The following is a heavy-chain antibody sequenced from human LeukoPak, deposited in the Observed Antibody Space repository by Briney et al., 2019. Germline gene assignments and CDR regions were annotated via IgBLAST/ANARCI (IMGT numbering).Heavy chain of an antibody. CDR1: GYSISSGYY. Sequence: SETLSLTCTVSGYSISSGYYWGWIRPPPGKGLEWTGRIYHSGSTYYNPSLKSRVTISVDTSKNQFSLKLSSVTAADTAVYYCAREGCGGDCYSKGWFDPWGQGTLVTVSS. J-gene: IGHJ5*02. V-gene: IGHV4-38-2*02. CDR2: IYHSGST. CDR3: AREGCGGDCYSKGWFDP. D-gene: IGHD2-21*01.